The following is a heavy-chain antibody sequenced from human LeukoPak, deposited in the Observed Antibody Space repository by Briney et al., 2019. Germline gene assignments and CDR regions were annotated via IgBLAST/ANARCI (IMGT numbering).Heavy chain of an antibody. V-gene: IGHV1-46*01. CDR1: GYTFTNYY. Sequence: ASVRVSCKASGYTFTNYYLHWERQAPGHGLEWMAIINPSDGGTYYEQKLQGRVTVTRDTSTSTVYMELSSLRSEDTAVYYCARDTRTMTAVTRGQHYYYGLDVWGQGTTVTVSS. CDR2: INPSDGGT. CDR3: ARDTRTMTAVTRGQHYYYGLDV. J-gene: IGHJ6*02. D-gene: IGHD4-17*01.